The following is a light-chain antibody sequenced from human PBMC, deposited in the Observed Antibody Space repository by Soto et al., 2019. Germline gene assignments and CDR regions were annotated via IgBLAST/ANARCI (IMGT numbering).Light chain of an antibody. V-gene: IGKV4-1*01. CDR3: QQFYSTPLT. CDR1: QSVFYKSYNKNY. J-gene: IGKJ4*01. CDR2: WAS. Sequence: DIVMTQSPDSLAVSLGERATINCKSSQSVFYKSYNKNYLAWYQQKPGQPPKLLISWASTREAGVPDRFSGSGSGTDFTLTISSLQAEDVAVYYCQQFYSTPLTFGGGTKVEIK.